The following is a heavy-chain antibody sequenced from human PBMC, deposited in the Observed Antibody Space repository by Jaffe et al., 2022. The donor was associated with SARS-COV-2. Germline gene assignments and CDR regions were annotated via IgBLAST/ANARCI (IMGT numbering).Heavy chain of an antibody. CDR1: GGSISSSSYY. D-gene: IGHD3-10*01. V-gene: IGHV4-39*01. J-gene: IGHJ6*02. CDR3: ASDRSYYGSGSYYNDYLYYYYGMDV. CDR2: IYYSGST. Sequence: QLQLQESGPGLVKPSETLSLTCTVSGGSISSSSYYWGWIRQPPGKGLEWIGSIYYSGSTYYNPSLKSRVTISVDTSKNQFSLKLSSVTAADTAVYYCASDRSYYGSGSYYNDYLYYYYGMDVWGQGTTVTVSS.